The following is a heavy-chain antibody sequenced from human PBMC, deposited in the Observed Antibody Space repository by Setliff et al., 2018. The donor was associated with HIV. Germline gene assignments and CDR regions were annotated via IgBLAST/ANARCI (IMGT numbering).Heavy chain of an antibody. J-gene: IGHJ4*02. Sequence: SETLSLTCTVSGGSISNYYWSWIRQPPGKGLEWIGYISSSGRTSYNPSLKSRVTMSLDTSKNQYSLKVNSVTAADTAVYYCARETSSSWSDYWGQGSLVTVSS. V-gene: IGHV4-4*08. CDR1: GGSISNYY. CDR2: ISSSGRT. D-gene: IGHD6-13*01. CDR3: ARETSSSWSDY.